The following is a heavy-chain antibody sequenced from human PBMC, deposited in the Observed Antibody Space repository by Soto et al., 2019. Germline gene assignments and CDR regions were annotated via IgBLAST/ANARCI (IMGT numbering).Heavy chain of an antibody. CDR3: ARGLKMLRVFGLKTYYYYYMDV. CDR2: MNPNSGDT. D-gene: IGHD3-10*01. V-gene: IGHV1-8*01. Sequence: QVHLVQSGAEVKKPGASVKVSCKASGYTFTSYDINWVRQVAGPGLEWMGWMNPNSGDTASAQEFQGRVTMSRSTSISIAYMELSSLRPADTAVYYCARGLKMLRVFGLKTYYYYYMDVWGKGTTVTLSS. J-gene: IGHJ6*03. CDR1: GYTFTSYD.